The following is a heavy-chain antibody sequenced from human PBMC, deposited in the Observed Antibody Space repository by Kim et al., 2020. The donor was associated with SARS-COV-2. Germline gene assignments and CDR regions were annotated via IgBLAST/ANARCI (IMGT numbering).Heavy chain of an antibody. CDR3: ARGRYCSGGSCYYHLDY. J-gene: IGHJ4*02. CDR2: INHSGST. D-gene: IGHD2-15*01. Sequence: SETLSLTCAVYGGSFSGYYWSWIRQPPGKGLEWIGEINHSGSTNYNPSLKSRVTISVDTSKNQFSLKLSSVTAADTAVYYCARGRYCSGGSCYYHLDYWGQGTLVTVSS. V-gene: IGHV4-34*01. CDR1: GGSFSGYY.